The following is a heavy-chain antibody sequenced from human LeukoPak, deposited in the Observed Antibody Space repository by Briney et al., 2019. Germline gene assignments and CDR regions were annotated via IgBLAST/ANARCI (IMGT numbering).Heavy chain of an antibody. Sequence: GGSLRLSCAASGFTFSSYWMSLVLQAPGKGLEWVPNIKQDGSEKYYVDSVKGRFTISRDNAKNSLYLQMNSLRAEDTAVYYCARTTVNYYDSSGYYFDYWGQGTLVTVSS. V-gene: IGHV3-7*01. D-gene: IGHD3-22*01. CDR3: ARTTVNYYDSSGYYFDY. CDR2: IKQDGSEK. J-gene: IGHJ4*02. CDR1: GFTFSSYW.